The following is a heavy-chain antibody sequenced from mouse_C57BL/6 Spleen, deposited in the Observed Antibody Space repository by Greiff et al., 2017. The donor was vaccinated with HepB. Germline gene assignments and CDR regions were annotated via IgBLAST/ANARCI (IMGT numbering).Heavy chain of an antibody. CDR1: GFNIKNTY. J-gene: IGHJ3*01. Sequence: VQLQQSVAELVRPGASVKLSCTASGFNIKNTYMHWVKQRPEQGLEWIGRIDPANGNTKYAPKFQGKATITADTSSNTAYLQLSSLTSEDTAIYYCADYYYGSSSPFAYWGQGTLVTVSA. V-gene: IGHV14-3*01. CDR2: IDPANGNT. D-gene: IGHD1-1*01. CDR3: ADYYYGSSSPFAY.